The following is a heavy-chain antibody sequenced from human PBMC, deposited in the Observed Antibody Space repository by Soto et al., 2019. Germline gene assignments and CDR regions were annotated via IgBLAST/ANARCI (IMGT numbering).Heavy chain of an antibody. J-gene: IGHJ5*02. CDR3: ARGTPSPLIVRSSRGPWFDP. D-gene: IGHD2-15*01. CDR2: MYYGGRT. CDR1: GGSISSYY. Sequence: LSETLSLTCTVSGGSISSYYWSWIRQPRGKGLEWIGYMYYGGRTNYNPSLKSRVTISVDTSKMQVSLKLSSVTAADTAVYFCARGTPSPLIVRSSRGPWFDPWGQGTLVTVSS. V-gene: IGHV4-59*08.